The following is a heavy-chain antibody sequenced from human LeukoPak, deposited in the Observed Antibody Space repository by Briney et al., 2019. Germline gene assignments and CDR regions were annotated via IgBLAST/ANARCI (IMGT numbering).Heavy chain of an antibody. CDR2: IYSSVST. CDR3: AYSGSYGHLGY. V-gene: IGHV4-39*01. CDR1: GGSISSNAYY. D-gene: IGHD1-26*01. Sequence: SETLSLTCTVSGGSISSNAYYWAWIRQPPGKGLEWIGSIYSSVSTYYNPSLKSRVTISVDTSKNQFSLRLSSVTAADTALYYCAYSGSYGHLGYWGQGIPVTVSS. J-gene: IGHJ4*02.